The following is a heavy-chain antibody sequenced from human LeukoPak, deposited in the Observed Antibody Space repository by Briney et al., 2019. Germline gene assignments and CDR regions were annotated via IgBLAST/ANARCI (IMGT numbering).Heavy chain of an antibody. CDR2: IYYSGST. V-gene: IGHV4-39*07. J-gene: IGHJ5*02. D-gene: IGHD4-23*01. CDR3: ARDNDGILDP. Sequence: WIGQPPGKGLEWIGSIYYSGSTYYNPSLKSRVTISVDTSKNQSSLKLRSVTAADTAVYYCARDNDGILDPWGQGTLVTVSS.